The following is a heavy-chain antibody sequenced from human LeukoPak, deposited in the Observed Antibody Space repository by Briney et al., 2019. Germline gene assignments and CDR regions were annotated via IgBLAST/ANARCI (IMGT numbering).Heavy chain of an antibody. CDR3: ARAHDYSNYLWFDP. Sequence: PSETLSLTCTVSGGSINSSSYYWGWIRQPPGKGLEWIGSIYYSGSTYYNPSLKSRVTISVDTSKNQFSLKLSSVTAADTAVYYCARAHDYSNYLWFDPWGQGTLVTVSS. CDR1: GGSINSSSYY. J-gene: IGHJ5*02. D-gene: IGHD4-11*01. CDR2: IYYSGST. V-gene: IGHV4-39*07.